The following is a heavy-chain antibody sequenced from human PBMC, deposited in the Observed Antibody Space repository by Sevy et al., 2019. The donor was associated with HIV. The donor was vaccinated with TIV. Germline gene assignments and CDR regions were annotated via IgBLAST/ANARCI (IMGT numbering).Heavy chain of an antibody. CDR1: GYTFTGYY. CDR2: INPNSGGT. D-gene: IGHD3-10*01. Sequence: VSVKVSCKASGYTFTGYYMHWVRQAPGQGLEWMGRINPNSGGTNYAQKFQGRVTMTRDTSISTAYMELSRLRSDDTAVYYCARELVRITMVRGVTARESSFDYWGQGTLVTVSS. J-gene: IGHJ4*02. CDR3: ARELVRITMVRGVTARESSFDY. V-gene: IGHV1-2*06.